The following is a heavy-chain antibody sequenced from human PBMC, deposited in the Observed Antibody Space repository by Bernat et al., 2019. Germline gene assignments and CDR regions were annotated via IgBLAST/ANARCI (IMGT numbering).Heavy chain of an antibody. D-gene: IGHD6-19*01. J-gene: IGHJ5*02. CDR2: ISAGGGST. CDR1: GFTFSSYD. V-gene: IGHV3-23*01. CDR3: AKCVTGWRNWFDP. Sequence: EVQLLESGGGLVQPGGSLRLSCAASGFTFSSYDINWVRQAPGKGLEWVSGISAGGGSTHYADSVKGRFTISRDNSKSKLYLQMNSLRAEDTAIYYCAKCVTGWRNWFDPWGQGTLVTVSS.